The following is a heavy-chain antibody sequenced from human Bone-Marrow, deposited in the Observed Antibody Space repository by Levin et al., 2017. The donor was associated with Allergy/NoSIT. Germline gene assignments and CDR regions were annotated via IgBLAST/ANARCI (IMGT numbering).Heavy chain of an antibody. V-gene: IGHV1-18*01. J-gene: IGHJ3*02. D-gene: IGHD2-2*01. Sequence: GESLKISCKASGYSFTNFGLSWVRQAPGQGLEWMGWISPYNGDTHYAQKFQGRVTMTTDTSTSTAYMELRSLRADDTAVYYCARELADPAADTFDIWGQGTMVAVSS. CDR2: ISPYNGDT. CDR1: GYSFTNFG. CDR3: ARELADPAADTFDI.